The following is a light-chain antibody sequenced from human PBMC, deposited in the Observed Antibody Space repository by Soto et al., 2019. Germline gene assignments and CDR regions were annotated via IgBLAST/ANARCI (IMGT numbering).Light chain of an antibody. Sequence: QSALTQPASVSRSPEQSITISCTGTSSDVGTYDLVSWYQQHPGKGPKLTIYEVIYRPSGVSNRFSASQSGNTASLTISGLLDEDEADYYCCSYAGGSTLAFGGGTQLTVL. CDR1: SSDVGTYDL. CDR2: EVI. CDR3: CSYAGGSTLA. J-gene: IGLJ2*01. V-gene: IGLV2-23*02.